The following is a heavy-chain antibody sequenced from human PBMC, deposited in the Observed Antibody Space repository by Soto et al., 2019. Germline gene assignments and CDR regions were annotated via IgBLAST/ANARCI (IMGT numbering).Heavy chain of an antibody. D-gene: IGHD6-6*01. CDR3: ARDPSYSSSSGAGDTG. V-gene: IGHV1-69*12. Sequence: QVQLVQSGAEVKKPGSSVKVSCKASGGTFSSYAISWVRQAPGQGLEWMGGIIPIFGTANYAQKFQGRGTITADDSTSTAYMEQSSLRSEDTAVYYCARDPSYSSSSGAGDTGWGQGTLVTVSS. CDR1: GGTFSSYA. J-gene: IGHJ4*02. CDR2: IIPIFGTA.